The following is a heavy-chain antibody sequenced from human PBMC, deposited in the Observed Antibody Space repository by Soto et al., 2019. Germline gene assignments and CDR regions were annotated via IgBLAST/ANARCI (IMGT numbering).Heavy chain of an antibody. CDR3: ARASSCAYDSCAFDP. D-gene: IGHD3-16*01. CDR2: IYYTGST. V-gene: IGHV4-39*07. CDR1: GGSIGSSSYY. Sequence: PSETLSLTCTVSGGSIGSSSYYWGWIRQPPGKGLEWIGCIYYTGSTNYNPSLKSRVTLSLDTSKNQFSLKLSSVTAADTAVYYCARASSCAYDSCAFDPWGQGTLVTVSS. J-gene: IGHJ5*02.